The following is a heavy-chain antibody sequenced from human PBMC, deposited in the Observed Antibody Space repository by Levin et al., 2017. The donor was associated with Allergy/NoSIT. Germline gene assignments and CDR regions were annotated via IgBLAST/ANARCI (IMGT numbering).Heavy chain of an antibody. CDR3: ARSHPLTGTTHFSYQDGMDV. D-gene: IGHD1/OR15-1a*01. CDR2: ITTGSNYK. Sequence: SGGSLRLSCEASGFDFHIYIMNWVRQAPGKGLEWLSSITTGSNYKYYIDSVRGRFVISRDNGRNSLYLQMNSLRAEDTAVYYCARSHPLTGTTHFSYQDGMDVWGQGTTVTVSS. V-gene: IGHV3-21*01. CDR1: GFDFHIYI. J-gene: IGHJ6*02.